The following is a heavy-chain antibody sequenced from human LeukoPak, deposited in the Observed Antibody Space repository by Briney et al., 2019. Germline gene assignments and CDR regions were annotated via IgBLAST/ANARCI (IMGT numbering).Heavy chain of an antibody. CDR2: ISSSSNNI. Sequence: SGGSLRLSCAASGFTLITYSMTWVRQAPGKGLEWVSSISSSSNNIYYADSVKGRFTISRVNAKNSLYLQMNGLSAEDTAVYYCARAQAIPYNWFDPWGQGTLVTVSS. V-gene: IGHV3-21*01. D-gene: IGHD2-21*01. CDR1: GFTLITYS. CDR3: ARAQAIPYNWFDP. J-gene: IGHJ5*02.